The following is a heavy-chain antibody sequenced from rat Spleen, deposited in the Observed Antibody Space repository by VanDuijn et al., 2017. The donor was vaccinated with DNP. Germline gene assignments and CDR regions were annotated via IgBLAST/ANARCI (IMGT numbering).Heavy chain of an antibody. D-gene: IGHD1-2*01. Sequence: QVQLKESGPGLVHPSQTLSLTCTVSGFSLTSYNVHWVRQPPGKGLEWMGVIWSGGNTDYNSGLKSRLSISRDTSKSQVFLKMNSLHTEDTAMYFCARSTYSSSYIYYWHFDFWGPGTMVTVSS. J-gene: IGHJ1*01. V-gene: IGHV2S13*01. CDR2: IWSGGNT. CDR3: ARSTYSSSYIYYWHFDF. CDR1: GFSLTSYN.